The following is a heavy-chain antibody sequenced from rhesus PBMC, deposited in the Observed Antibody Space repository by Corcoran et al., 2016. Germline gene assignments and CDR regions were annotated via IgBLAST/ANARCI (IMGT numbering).Heavy chain of an antibody. CDR1: GGTISSGYCY. CDR3: SRDSYSSWSEGMSNYFDY. J-gene: IGHJ4*01. Sequence: QVQLQESGPGVVKPSETLSLTCAVSGGTISSGYCYWSWIRQPPGKGLEWIGENNGNSGSTNDHPSLKSRGTISKDASKNQFALKLSYVTGADTAVYYCSRDSYSSWSEGMSNYFDYWGQGVLVTVSS. V-gene: IGHV4S12*01. D-gene: IGHD6-13*01. CDR2: NNGNSGST.